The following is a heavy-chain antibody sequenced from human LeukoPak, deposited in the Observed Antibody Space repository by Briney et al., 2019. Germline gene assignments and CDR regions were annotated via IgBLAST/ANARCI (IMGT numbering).Heavy chain of an antibody. D-gene: IGHD1-26*01. J-gene: IGHJ4*02. Sequence: SQTLSLTCTVSGCSISSGGYYWSWIRQHPGKGLEWIGYIYYSGNTYYNPSLKSRVTISVDTSKNQFSLKLSSVTAADTAVYYCARRSGSYDVYGYWGQGTRVTVSS. CDR3: ARRSGSYDVYGY. CDR2: IYYSGNT. V-gene: IGHV4-31*03. CDR1: GCSISSGGYY.